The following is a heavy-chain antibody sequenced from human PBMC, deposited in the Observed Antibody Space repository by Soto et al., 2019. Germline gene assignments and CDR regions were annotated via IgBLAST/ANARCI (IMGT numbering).Heavy chain of an antibody. CDR2: ISGSGGST. CDR3: AKGLGGSYPIGTDHYYGMDV. D-gene: IGHD1-26*01. CDR1: GFTFSRYA. V-gene: IGHV3-23*01. J-gene: IGHJ6*02. Sequence: GGSLRLSCAASGFTFSRYAMSWVRQAPGKGLEWVSAISGSGGSTYYADSVKGRFTISRDNSKNTLYLQMNSLRAADTAVYYCAKGLGGSYPIGTDHYYGMDVWGPGSTVTLSS.